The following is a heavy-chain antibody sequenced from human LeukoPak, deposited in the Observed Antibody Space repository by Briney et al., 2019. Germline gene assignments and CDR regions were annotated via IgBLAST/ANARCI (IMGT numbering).Heavy chain of an antibody. D-gene: IGHD3-3*01. CDR1: GYSISSGYY. Sequence: PSETLSLTCTVSGYSISSGYYWGWIRQPPGKGLEWIGSIYHSGSTYYNPSLKSRVTISVDTSKNQFSLKLSSVTAADTAVYYCASLNTYYDFWSGYHYYFDYWGQGTLVTVSS. J-gene: IGHJ4*02. CDR2: IYHSGST. V-gene: IGHV4-38-2*02. CDR3: ASLNTYYDFWSGYHYYFDY.